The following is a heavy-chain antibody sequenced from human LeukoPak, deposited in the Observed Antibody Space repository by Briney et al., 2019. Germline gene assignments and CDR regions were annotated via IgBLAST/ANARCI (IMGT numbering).Heavy chain of an antibody. CDR1: GGSISSYY. J-gene: IGHJ5*02. Sequence: PETLSLTCAVSGGSISSYYWSWIRQPPGKGLEWIGYIYSSGSTNYNPSLKSRVTISVDTSKNQFSLKLSFVTAADTAVYYCARDRHGSGSAHSFDPWGQGTLVTVSS. D-gene: IGHD3-10*01. V-gene: IGHV4-59*01. CDR2: IYSSGST. CDR3: ARDRHGSGSAHSFDP.